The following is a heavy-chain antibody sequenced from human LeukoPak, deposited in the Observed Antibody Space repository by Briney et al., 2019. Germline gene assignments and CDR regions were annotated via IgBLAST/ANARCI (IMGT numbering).Heavy chain of an antibody. V-gene: IGHV3-30*04. CDR2: ISFDGINK. CDR1: GFSFSSYA. D-gene: IGHD6-19*01. CDR3: ATEFREYDSGSQYFQH. J-gene: IGHJ1*01. Sequence: AGSLRLSCAASGFSFSSYAVHWVRQAPGKGLEWVTLISFDGINKSYADSVKGRFTISRDNSKNTLYLQMNSLRDEDTAVYYCATEFREYDSGSQYFQHWGQGTLVTVSS.